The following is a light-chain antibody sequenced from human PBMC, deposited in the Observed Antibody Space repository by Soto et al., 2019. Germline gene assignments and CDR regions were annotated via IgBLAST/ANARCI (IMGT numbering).Light chain of an antibody. CDR3: QTWGTGIQV. Sequence: QSVLTQSPSASASLGASVKLTCTLSSGHSSYAIAWHQQHPEKGPRYLMKLNSDGSHCKGDGIPDRFSGSSSGAERYLTISSLQSEDEADYYCQTWGTGIQVFGGGTKVTVL. CDR1: SGHSSYA. CDR2: LNSDGSH. J-gene: IGLJ2*01. V-gene: IGLV4-69*01.